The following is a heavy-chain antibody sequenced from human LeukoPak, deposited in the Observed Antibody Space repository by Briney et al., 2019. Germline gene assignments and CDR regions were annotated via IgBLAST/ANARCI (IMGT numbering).Heavy chain of an antibody. V-gene: IGHV3-7*01. CDR2: INQDGSEK. CDR1: GFTFGDFW. Sequence: GGSLRLSCAASGFTFGDFWMSWVRQAPGKGLEWVANINQDGSEKYYVDSVEGRFTISRDNAKNSLYLQMNSLRDEDTAVYYCARANSYFDFWGQGTLVTVSS. D-gene: IGHD1-1*01. CDR3: ARANSYFDF. J-gene: IGHJ4*02.